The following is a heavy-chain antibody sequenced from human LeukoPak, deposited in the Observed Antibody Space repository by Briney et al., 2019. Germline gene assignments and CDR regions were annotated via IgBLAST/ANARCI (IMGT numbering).Heavy chain of an antibody. CDR2: ISSSSSYI. D-gene: IGHD5-18*01. Sequence: GGSLRLSCAASGFTFSSYSMNWVRQAPGKGLEWVSSISSSSSYIYYADSVKGRFTISRDNAKNSLYLQMNSLRAEDTAVYYCAHGGYSYGIFDYWGQGTLVTVSS. CDR3: AHGGYSYGIFDY. V-gene: IGHV3-21*01. J-gene: IGHJ4*02. CDR1: GFTFSSYS.